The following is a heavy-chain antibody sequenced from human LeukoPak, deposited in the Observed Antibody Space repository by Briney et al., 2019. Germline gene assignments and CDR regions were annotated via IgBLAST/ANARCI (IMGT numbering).Heavy chain of an antibody. D-gene: IGHD2-8*01. CDR2: ISGSGGST. V-gene: IGHV3-23*01. Sequence: PGGSLRLSCAASGFTVSTNYMSWVRQAPGKGLEWVSAISGSGGSTYYADSVKGRFTISRDNSKNTLYLQMNSLRAEDTAVYYCAKEGTRGYCTNGVCLNWFDPWGQGTLVTVSS. CDR3: AKEGTRGYCTNGVCLNWFDP. J-gene: IGHJ5*02. CDR1: GFTVSTNY.